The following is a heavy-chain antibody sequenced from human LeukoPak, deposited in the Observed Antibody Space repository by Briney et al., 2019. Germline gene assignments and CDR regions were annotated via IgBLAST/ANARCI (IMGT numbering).Heavy chain of an antibody. J-gene: IGHJ4*02. CDR2: IYHSGST. CDR1: GYSISSGYY. CDR3: AESPLYGSGSVGY. Sequence: PSETLSLTCTVSGYSISSGYYWGWIRQPPGKGLEWIGSIYHSGSTYYNPSLKSRVTISVDTSKNQFSLKLSSVTAADTAVYYCAESPLYGSGSVGYWGQGTLVTVSS. V-gene: IGHV4-38-2*02. D-gene: IGHD3-10*01.